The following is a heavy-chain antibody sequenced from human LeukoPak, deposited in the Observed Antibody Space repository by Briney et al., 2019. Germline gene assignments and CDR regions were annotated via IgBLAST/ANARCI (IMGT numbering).Heavy chain of an antibody. D-gene: IGHD6-19*01. CDR2: VSGSGVST. V-gene: IGHV3-23*01. J-gene: IGHJ4*02. Sequence: GGSLRLSCAASGFTFSSYAMSWVRQAPGKGLEWVSAVSGSGVSTYYADSVKGRFTTSRDNSKNTLYLQMNSLRAEDTAVYYCAKGAWSTIYTLDYWGQGTLATVSS. CDR3: AKGAWSTIYTLDY. CDR1: GFTFSSYA.